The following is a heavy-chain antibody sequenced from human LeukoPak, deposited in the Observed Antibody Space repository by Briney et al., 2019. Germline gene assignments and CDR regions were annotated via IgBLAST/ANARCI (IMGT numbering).Heavy chain of an antibody. CDR2: FSSSSSTI. D-gene: IGHD3-10*01. Sequence: GGSLRLSCAASGFTFSSYSMNWVRQAPGKGLEWVSYFSSSSSTIYYADSVKGRFTISRDNAKKSLYLQMNSLRAEDTAVYYCARPSVVLWFGELLSLGAFDIWGQGTMVTVSS. CDR1: GFTFSSYS. CDR3: ARPSVVLWFGELLSLGAFDI. J-gene: IGHJ3*02. V-gene: IGHV3-48*01.